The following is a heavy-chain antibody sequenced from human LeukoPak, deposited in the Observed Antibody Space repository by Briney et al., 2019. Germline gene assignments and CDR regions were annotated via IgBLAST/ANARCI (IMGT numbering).Heavy chain of an antibody. CDR3: ARWDSGEWCHDAFDI. J-gene: IGHJ3*02. CDR2: IYHSGST. CDR1: GYSISSGYY. Sequence: PSETLSLTCGVSGYSISSGYYWGWIRPPPGKGLEWIGSIYHSGSTYYNPSLKSRVTISVDTSKNQFSLKLRSVTAADTALYYCARWDSGEWCHDAFDIWGQGTRVTVSS. D-gene: IGHD2-15*01. V-gene: IGHV4-38-2*01.